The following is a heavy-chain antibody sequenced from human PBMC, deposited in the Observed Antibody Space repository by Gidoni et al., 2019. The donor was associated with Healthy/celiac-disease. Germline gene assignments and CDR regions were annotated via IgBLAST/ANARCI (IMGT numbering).Heavy chain of an antibody. Sequence: EVQLVESGGVVLQPGGSLRLSCAASGFTFAAYTMHWVRQARGKGLEWVSLISWDGSSTYYADSVKGRFTISRDNSKNSLYLQMKSLRTEDTALYYCAKDDANGYSYGGAFDIWGQGTMVTVSS. CDR2: ISWDGSST. V-gene: IGHV3-43*01. D-gene: IGHD5-18*01. CDR3: AKDDANGYSYGGAFDI. CDR1: GFTFAAYT. J-gene: IGHJ3*02.